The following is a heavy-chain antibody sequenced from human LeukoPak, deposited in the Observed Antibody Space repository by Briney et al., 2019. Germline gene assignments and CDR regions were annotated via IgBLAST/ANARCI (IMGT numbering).Heavy chain of an antibody. Sequence: PSETLSLTCTVSGGSVRSGYNYWDWIRQPPGKGLEWIGSIHYDGTTHQNPSLKSRVTISVDMSKNQFSLKLNSVTAADTAVYYCARVNTQGVPSPWGQGILVTVSS. CDR1: GGSVRSGYNY. CDR2: IHYDGTT. D-gene: IGHD3-16*01. V-gene: IGHV4-39*01. J-gene: IGHJ5*02. CDR3: ARVNTQGVPSP.